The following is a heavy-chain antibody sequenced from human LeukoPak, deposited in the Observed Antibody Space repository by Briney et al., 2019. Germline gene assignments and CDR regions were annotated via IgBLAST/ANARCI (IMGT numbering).Heavy chain of an antibody. CDR1: GGSISSYY. D-gene: IGHD6-19*01. J-gene: IGHJ3*02. CDR3: ARDSAYSSGWYDLALDI. V-gene: IGHV4-59*01. Sequence: PSETLSLTCTVSGGSISSYYWSWIRQPPGKGLEWIGYIYYSGSTNYNPSLKSRVTISVDTSKNQFSLKLSSVTAADTAVYYRARDSAYSSGWYDLALDIWGQGTMVTVSS. CDR2: IYYSGST.